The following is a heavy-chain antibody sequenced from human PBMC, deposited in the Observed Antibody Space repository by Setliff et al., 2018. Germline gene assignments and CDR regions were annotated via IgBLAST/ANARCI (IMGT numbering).Heavy chain of an antibody. D-gene: IGHD3-16*02. CDR1: IGSIRSYY. CDR2: IYSSGST. Sequence: SETLSLTCTVSIGSIRSYYWSWIRQSPGKGLEWIGYIYSSGSTYYNPSLKSRVTISVDTSKNQFSLKLSSVTAADTAVYYCASVPWDYIWGSYRYTGGYYFDYWGQGTLVTVSS. V-gene: IGHV4-4*09. J-gene: IGHJ4*02. CDR3: ASVPWDYIWGSYRYTGGYYFDY.